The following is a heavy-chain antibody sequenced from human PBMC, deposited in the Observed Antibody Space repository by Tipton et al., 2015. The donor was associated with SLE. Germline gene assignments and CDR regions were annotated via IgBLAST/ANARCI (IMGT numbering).Heavy chain of an antibody. Sequence: TLSLTCTVSGGSISSCSCYWGWIRQPPGKGLEWIGTFSYSGSTYYNPSLKSRVTISVDTSKNQFSLEVRSVTAADTAVYYCARDRGFCTGGPCYYDGFDTWGQGTMVSVSS. D-gene: IGHD2-15*01. V-gene: IGHV4-39*07. CDR2: FSYSGST. CDR3: ARDRGFCTGGPCYYDGFDT. CDR1: GGSISSCSCY. J-gene: IGHJ3*02.